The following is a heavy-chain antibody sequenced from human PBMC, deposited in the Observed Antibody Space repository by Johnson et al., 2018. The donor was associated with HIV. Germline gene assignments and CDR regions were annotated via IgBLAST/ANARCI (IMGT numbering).Heavy chain of an antibody. D-gene: IGHD4-11*01. CDR3: ARVTGPFDI. V-gene: IGHV3-30-3*01. CDR1: RFTFFSYA. Sequence: QVQLVESGGGLVQPGGSLRLSCAASRFTFFSYAMSWVRQAPVKGLEWVAVISYDGSNKYYADSVKGRSTISRDNSKNTLYLQMNSLRAEDTAVYYCARVTGPFDIWGQGTMVTVSS. CDR2: ISYDGSNK. J-gene: IGHJ3*02.